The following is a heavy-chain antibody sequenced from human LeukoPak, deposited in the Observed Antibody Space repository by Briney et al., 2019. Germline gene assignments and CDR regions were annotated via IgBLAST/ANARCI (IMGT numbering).Heavy chain of an antibody. V-gene: IGHV3-48*04. CDR2: ISSSGSTI. J-gene: IGHJ5*02. CDR1: GFTFSSYA. Sequence: PGGSLRLSCAASGFTFSSYAMNWVRRAPGKGLEWVSYISSSGSTIYYADSVKGRFTISRDNARNSLYLQMNSLRAEDTAVYYCARDSSGWYHWFDPWGQGTLVTVSS. CDR3: ARDSSGWYHWFDP. D-gene: IGHD6-19*01.